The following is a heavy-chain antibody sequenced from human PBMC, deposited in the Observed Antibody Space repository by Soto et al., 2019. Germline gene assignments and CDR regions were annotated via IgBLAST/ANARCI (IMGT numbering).Heavy chain of an antibody. J-gene: IGHJ4*02. D-gene: IGHD3-9*01. V-gene: IGHV3-33*01. Sequence: GGTLRLSCAASGFTFSSYGMHWVRQAPGKGMEWVAVICYDGSNKYYADSVKGRFTISRDNSKNTLDLQMNSLRAEDTAVYYCARSLVYDILTGYYPGGFDYWGQGTLVTVSS. CDR2: ICYDGSNK. CDR3: ARSLVYDILTGYYPGGFDY. CDR1: GFTFSSYG.